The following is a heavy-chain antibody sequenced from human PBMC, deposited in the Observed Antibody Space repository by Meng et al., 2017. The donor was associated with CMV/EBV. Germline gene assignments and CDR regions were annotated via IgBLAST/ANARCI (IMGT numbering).Heavy chain of an antibody. CDR2: IIPILGIA. CDR3: ASAGDITGPGRDYYYYYGMDV. Sequence: SVKVSCKASGGTFSSYAISWVRQAPGQGLEWMGGIIPILGIANYAQKFQGRVTITADKSTSTAYMELSSLRSEDTAVYYCASAGDITGPGRDYYYYYGMDVWGQGTTVTVSS. D-gene: IGHD1-20*01. V-gene: IGHV1-69*10. J-gene: IGHJ6*02. CDR1: GGTFSSYA.